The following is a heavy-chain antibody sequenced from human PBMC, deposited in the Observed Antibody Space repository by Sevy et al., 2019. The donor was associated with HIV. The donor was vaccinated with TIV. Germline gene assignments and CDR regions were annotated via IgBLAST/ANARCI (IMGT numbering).Heavy chain of an antibody. CDR3: AKDGERDSSSFDY. CDR1: GFTFSSYG. V-gene: IGHV3-30*02. J-gene: IGHJ4*02. D-gene: IGHD6-6*01. Sequence: GGSLRLSCAASGFTFSSYGMHWVRQAPGKGLEWVAFVRYDGSNKYYADSVKGRFTISRDNSKNTLYLQMNSLRAEDTAVYYCAKDGERDSSSFDYWGQGTLVTVPS. CDR2: VRYDGSNK.